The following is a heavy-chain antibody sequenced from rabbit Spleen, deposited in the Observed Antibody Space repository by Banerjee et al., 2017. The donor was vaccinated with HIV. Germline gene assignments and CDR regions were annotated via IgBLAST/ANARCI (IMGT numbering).Heavy chain of an antibody. CDR2: IYVGSSDAT. CDR3: ARDLDGVIGWNFGW. V-gene: IGHV1S45*01. J-gene: IGHJ4*01. Sequence: QRQLVESGGGLVKPGASLTLTCTASGFSFSSNAMCWVRQAPGKGPEWIACIYVGSSDATYYTNWAKGRFTFSKTSSTTVTLQMTSLTAADTATYFCARDLDGVIGWNFGWWGPGTLVTVS. CDR1: GFSFSSNA. D-gene: IGHD1-1*01.